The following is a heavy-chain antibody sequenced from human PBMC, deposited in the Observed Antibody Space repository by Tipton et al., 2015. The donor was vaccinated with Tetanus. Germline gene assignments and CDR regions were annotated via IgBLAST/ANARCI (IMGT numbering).Heavy chain of an antibody. D-gene: IGHD2-21*02. J-gene: IGHJ5*02. CDR3: ARTADNWFDP. CDR2: IYYNGST. CDR1: GGSISYYY. Sequence: LRLSCSVSGGSISYYYWSWVRQSPGKGLEWIGHIYYNGSTKYNPSLKSRVTVSLDTSKKHFSLKLRSVTAADTAVYYCARTADNWFDPWGQGTLVTVSS. V-gene: IGHV4-59*08.